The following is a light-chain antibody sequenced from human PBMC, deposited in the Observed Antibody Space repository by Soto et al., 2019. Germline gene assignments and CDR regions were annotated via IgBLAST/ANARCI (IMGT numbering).Light chain of an antibody. CDR1: STDVGGNKY. Sequence: QSALTQPASVSGSPGQSITISCTGTSTDVGGNKYVSWYQHHPGKAPKVMIYDVTTRPSGVSNRFSGSKSGNTAALTISGLQAEDEADYYCYSHISGTTGVFGGGTKVTVL. J-gene: IGLJ2*01. CDR3: YSHISGTTGV. CDR2: DVT. V-gene: IGLV2-14*03.